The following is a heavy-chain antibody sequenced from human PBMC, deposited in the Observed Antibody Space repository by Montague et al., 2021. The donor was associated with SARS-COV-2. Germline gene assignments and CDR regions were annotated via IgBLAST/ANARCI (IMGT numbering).Heavy chain of an antibody. CDR2: ISSSSSYI. CDR3: AREKAAIRIYYYYYMDV. V-gene: IGHV3-21*01. Sequence: SLRLSCAASGFTFSRYRMNWVRQAPGKGLEWVSSISSSSSYIYYADSVKGRFTISRDNAKNSLYLQMNSLRAADTAVYYCAREKAAIRIYYYYYMDVWGKGTTVTVSS. J-gene: IGHJ6*03. CDR1: GFTFSRYR. D-gene: IGHD2-2*02.